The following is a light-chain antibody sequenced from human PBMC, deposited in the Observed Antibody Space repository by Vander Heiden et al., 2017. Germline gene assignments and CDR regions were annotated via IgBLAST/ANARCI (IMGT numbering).Light chain of an antibody. Sequence: DIQMTQSPSSLSASVGDRVTITCQASQDISNYLNWYQQKPGKAPKLLIYDASNLETGVPSRFSGSGSGTDFTFTISSLQPEDIATYYCLRDYDLPLTFGGGTKVEIK. V-gene: IGKV1-33*01. J-gene: IGKJ4*01. CDR2: DAS. CDR3: LRDYDLPLT. CDR1: QDISNY.